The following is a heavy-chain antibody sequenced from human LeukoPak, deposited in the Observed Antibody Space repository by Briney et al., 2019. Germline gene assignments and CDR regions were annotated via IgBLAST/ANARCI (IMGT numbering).Heavy chain of an antibody. D-gene: IGHD3-22*01. J-gene: IGHJ4*02. CDR2: IRYDGSNK. CDR1: GFTFSSYG. Sequence: GGSLRLSCAASGFTFSSYGMHWVRQAPGKGLEWVAFIRYDGSNKYYADSVKGRFTISRDNSKNTLCLQMNSLRAEDTAVYYCAKVNYYESSGYLDYWGQGTLVTVSP. CDR3: AKVNYYESSGYLDY. V-gene: IGHV3-30*02.